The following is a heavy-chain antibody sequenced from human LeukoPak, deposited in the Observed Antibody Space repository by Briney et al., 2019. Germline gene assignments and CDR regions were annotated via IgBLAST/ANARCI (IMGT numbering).Heavy chain of an antibody. D-gene: IGHD3-22*01. J-gene: IGHJ4*02. CDR1: GFTFSSYG. Sequence: GGSLRLSCAASGFTFSSYGMHWVRQAPGKGLEWVAFIRYDGSNKYYADSVKGRFTISRDNSKSTLYLQTNSLRAEDTAVYYCAKATYYYDSSGYRGGYFDYWGQGTLVTVSS. V-gene: IGHV3-30*02. CDR2: IRYDGSNK. CDR3: AKATYYYDSSGYRGGYFDY.